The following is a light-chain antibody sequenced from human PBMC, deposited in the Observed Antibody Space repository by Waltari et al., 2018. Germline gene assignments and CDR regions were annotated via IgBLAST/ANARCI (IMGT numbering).Light chain of an antibody. CDR2: EGN. J-gene: IGLJ3*02. V-gene: IGLV2-23*01. CDR1: SSPVGGYNL. CDR3: CSFAGSTTWV. Sequence: QSALTQPASVSGSPGQSITISRTGTSSPVGGYNLVPLYQQHPGKAPKLIIYEGNKWPSGVSHRFSGSKSGNTASLTISGLQAEDEADYYCCSFAGSTTWVFGGGTTLTVL.